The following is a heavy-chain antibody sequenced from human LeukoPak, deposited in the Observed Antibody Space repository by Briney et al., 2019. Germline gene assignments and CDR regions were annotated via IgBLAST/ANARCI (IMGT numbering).Heavy chain of an antibody. D-gene: IGHD2-15*01. CDR2: IYHSGST. CDR1: GGSIRSYY. Sequence: SETLSLTCTVSGGSIRSYYWSWIRQPPGKGLEWIGEIYHSGSTNYNPSLKSRVTISVDKSKNQFSLKLSSVTAADTAVYYCARVGYCSGGSCYGDFDYWGQGTLVTVSS. V-gene: IGHV4-59*12. CDR3: ARVGYCSGGSCYGDFDY. J-gene: IGHJ4*02.